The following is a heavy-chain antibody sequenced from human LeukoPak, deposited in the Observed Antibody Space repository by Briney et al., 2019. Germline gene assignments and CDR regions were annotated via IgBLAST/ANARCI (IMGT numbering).Heavy chain of an antibody. Sequence: ASVKVSCKAAGYSFINHYIHWVRQAPGHGLEWMGVINPSGGSTTYAQKFQGRVTMASETSTSTVYMELSSLRSEDTAVYYCARGGSAASFDYWGEGTLVTVSS. CDR3: ARGGSAASFDY. D-gene: IGHD2-15*01. V-gene: IGHV1-46*01. J-gene: IGHJ4*02. CDR1: GYSFINHY. CDR2: INPSGGST.